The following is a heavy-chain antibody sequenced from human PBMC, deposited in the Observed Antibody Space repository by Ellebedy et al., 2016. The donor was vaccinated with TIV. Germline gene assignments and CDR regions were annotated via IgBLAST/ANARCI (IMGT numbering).Heavy chain of an antibody. CDR1: GGSISSSSYY. V-gene: IGHV4-39*07. D-gene: IGHD4-17*01. CDR3: ATVTTRQGSKDGMDV. CDR2: IYYSGST. J-gene: IGHJ6*02. Sequence: SETLSLXXTVSGGSISSSSYYWGWIRQPPGKGLEWIGSIYYSGSTYYNPSLKSRVTISVDTSKNQFSLKLSSVTAADTAVYYCATVTTRQGSKDGMDVWGQGTTVTVSS.